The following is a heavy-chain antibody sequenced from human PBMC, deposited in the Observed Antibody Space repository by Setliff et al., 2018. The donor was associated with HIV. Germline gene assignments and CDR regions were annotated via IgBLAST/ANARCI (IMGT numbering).Heavy chain of an antibody. Sequence: PSETLSLTCTVSGGSFIGSSFQSTWIRQTPGKGLAWIADIAYSGTTMYTNYNPSLKSRVTISVDTSKNQFSLNLNSVTAADTAVYYCARTLSTMVKTDGYYDYYYMDVWGKGTTVTVSS. D-gene: IGHD3-10*01. J-gene: IGHJ6*03. CDR3: ARTLSTMVKTDGYYDYYYMDV. CDR1: GGSFIGSSFQ. CDR2: IAYSGTT. V-gene: IGHV4-39*07.